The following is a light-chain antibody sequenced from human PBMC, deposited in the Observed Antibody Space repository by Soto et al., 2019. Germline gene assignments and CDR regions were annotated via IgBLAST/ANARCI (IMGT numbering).Light chain of an antibody. V-gene: IGKV1-27*01. CDR3: KKYNSAPWT. Sequence: DIQMTQSPSSLSASVGDRVTITCRASQGISNYLAWYQQKPGKVPKLLIYAASTLQSGVPSRFSGSGSGTDFSLXXSSLQPEDVATYYCKKYNSAPWTFGQGTKVEIK. CDR1: QGISNY. CDR2: AAS. J-gene: IGKJ1*01.